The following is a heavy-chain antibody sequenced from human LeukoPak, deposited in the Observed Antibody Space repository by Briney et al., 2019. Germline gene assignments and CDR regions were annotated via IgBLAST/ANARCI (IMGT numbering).Heavy chain of an antibody. Sequence: PSETLSLTCTVSGGSISSYYWSWIRQPPGKGLEWIGYIYYSGSTNYNPSLKSRVTISVDTSRNQFSLKLSSVTAADTAVYYCARGGITIFGVVNSGYYGMDVWGQGTTVTVSS. J-gene: IGHJ6*02. CDR3: ARGGITIFGVVNSGYYGMDV. D-gene: IGHD3-3*01. CDR2: IYYSGST. V-gene: IGHV4-59*01. CDR1: GGSISSYY.